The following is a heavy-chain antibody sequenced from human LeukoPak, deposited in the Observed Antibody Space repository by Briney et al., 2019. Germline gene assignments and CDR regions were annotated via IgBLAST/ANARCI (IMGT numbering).Heavy chain of an antibody. CDR1: GGSISSYY. J-gene: IGHJ4*02. D-gene: IGHD4-17*01. V-gene: IGHV4-59*01. CDR3: AREDGDYSFDY. CDR2: IYYSGST. Sequence: SETLSLACTVSGGSISSYYWSWIRQPPGKGLEWIGYIYYSGSTNYNPSLKSRVTISVDTSKNQFSLKLRSVTAADTAVYYCAREDGDYSFDYWGQGTLVTVSS.